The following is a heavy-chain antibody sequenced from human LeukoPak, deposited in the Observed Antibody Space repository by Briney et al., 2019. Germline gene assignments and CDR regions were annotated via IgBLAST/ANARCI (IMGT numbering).Heavy chain of an antibody. D-gene: IGHD3-10*01. Sequence: ASVKVSCKVSGYTLTELSMHWVRQAPGKGLEWMGGFDPEDGETIYAQKFQGRVTMTEDTSTDTAYMELSSLRSEDTAVYYCATRLLWFGEFSYWGQGTLVTVSS. CDR3: ATRLLWFGEFSY. V-gene: IGHV1-24*01. CDR1: GYTLTELS. J-gene: IGHJ4*02. CDR2: FDPEDGET.